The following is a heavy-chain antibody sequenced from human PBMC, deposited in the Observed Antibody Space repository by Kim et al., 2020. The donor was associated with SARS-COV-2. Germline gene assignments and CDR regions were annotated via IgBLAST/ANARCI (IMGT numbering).Heavy chain of an antibody. V-gene: IGHV3-33*06. CDR2: IWNDGSNE. CDR1: GFTFNNYD. CDR3: AEGGGIAEVGRVLEY. J-gene: IGHJ4*02. Sequence: GGSLRLSCAASGFTFNNYDMHWVRQAPGKGLEWVAVIWNDGSNEYSADSVKGRFTISRDNFKNTLYLQMNSLRDEETAMYYCAEGGGIAEVGRVLEYWGQGALVTVSS. D-gene: IGHD6-13*01.